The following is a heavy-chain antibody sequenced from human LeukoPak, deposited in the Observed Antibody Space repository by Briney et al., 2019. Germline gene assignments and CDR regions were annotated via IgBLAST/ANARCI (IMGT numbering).Heavy chain of an antibody. CDR1: GYSFTSYG. J-gene: IGHJ4*02. CDR2: ISSHNG. Sequence: GASVKVSCKASGYSFTSYGISWVRQAPGQGLEWMGWISSHNGNYAQKFQDRVIMTTETSTSTAYMELRSLRSEDTAVYYCARDGSIKHGSGSYKEDYFDYWGQGTLVTVSS. D-gene: IGHD3-10*01. V-gene: IGHV1-18*01. CDR3: ARDGSIKHGSGSYKEDYFDY.